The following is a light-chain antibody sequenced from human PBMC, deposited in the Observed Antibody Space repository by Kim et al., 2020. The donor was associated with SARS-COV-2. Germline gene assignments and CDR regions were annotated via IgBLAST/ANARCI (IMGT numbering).Light chain of an antibody. CDR3: QQYTSYPIT. J-gene: IGKJ5*01. V-gene: IGKV1-5*03. CDR2: EAS. Sequence: ASSGDRVTITCRASQSISPWLAWYQQKPGKAPRLLIYEASSLENGVPSRFSGSGSGTEFTLTISSLQPDDFATYYCQQYTSYPITFGQGTRLEIK. CDR1: QSISPW.